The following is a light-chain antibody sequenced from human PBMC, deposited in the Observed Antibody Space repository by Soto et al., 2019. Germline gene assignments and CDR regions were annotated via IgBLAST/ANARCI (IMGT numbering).Light chain of an antibody. V-gene: IGKV1-39*01. J-gene: IGKJ2*01. Sequence: DIQMTQSPSSLSAPVGDRVTITCRASQTISTYLNWYQQKPGKGPKLLIYGASSLQSGVPSRFSGSGSVTDFTLTISSLQPEDFATYFCQQSYRSPLYTFGQGTKLEI. CDR1: QTISTY. CDR2: GAS. CDR3: QQSYRSPLYT.